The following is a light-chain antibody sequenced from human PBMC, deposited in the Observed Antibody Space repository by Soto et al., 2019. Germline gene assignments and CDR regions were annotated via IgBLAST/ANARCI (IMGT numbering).Light chain of an antibody. CDR2: GAS. Sequence: EIVMTQSPATLSVSPGDGATLSCMVSQAISSNLAWYQQKPGQAPRLLIYGASTRATGIPANFSGSGSGTEFTLTISSLQSEDFAVYYCQQYNNWPRTFGGGTKVEIK. CDR3: QQYNNWPRT. J-gene: IGKJ4*01. V-gene: IGKV3-15*01. CDR1: QAISSN.